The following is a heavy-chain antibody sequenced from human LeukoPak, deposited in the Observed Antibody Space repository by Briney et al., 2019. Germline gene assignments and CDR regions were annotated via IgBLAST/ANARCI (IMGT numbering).Heavy chain of an antibody. CDR2: INHSGST. Sequence: SETLSLTCAVYGRSFSGYYWSWIRQPPGKGLEWIGEINHSGSTNYNPSLKSRVTISVDTSKNQFSLKLSSVTAADTAVYYCARAQRVCSGGSCYPNYFDYWGQGTLVTVSS. CDR1: GRSFSGYY. J-gene: IGHJ4*02. V-gene: IGHV4-34*01. D-gene: IGHD2-15*01. CDR3: ARAQRVCSGGSCYPNYFDY.